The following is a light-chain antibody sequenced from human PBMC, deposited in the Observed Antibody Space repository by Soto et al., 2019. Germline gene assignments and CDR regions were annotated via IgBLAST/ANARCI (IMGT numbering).Light chain of an antibody. V-gene: IGKV1-5*01. Sequence: DIQMTQFPSTLSANVGDRVIITCRASQSVNKWLAWYQQKPGEAPRLLIYDVSSLESGVPSRFRGNGTGTEFTLTISSLQPEDSATYYCQQYASYMLTFGGGTKVGIK. J-gene: IGKJ4*01. CDR1: QSVNKW. CDR2: DVS. CDR3: QQYASYMLT.